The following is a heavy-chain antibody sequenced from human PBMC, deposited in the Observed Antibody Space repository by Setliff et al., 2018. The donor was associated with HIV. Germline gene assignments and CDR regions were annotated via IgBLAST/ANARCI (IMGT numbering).Heavy chain of an antibody. CDR2: IDHSGTT. Sequence: SETLSLTCAVIGESFSGYYWTWIRQPPGKGLEWIGEIDHSGTTDYNPSLESRVTISVDTSKNHFSLKLTSVTAADTAVYYCARGGDFWSGYHGRALPTWGQGTLVTISS. D-gene: IGHD3-3*01. V-gene: IGHV4-34*01. CDR1: GESFSGYY. CDR3: ARGGDFWSGYHGRALPT. J-gene: IGHJ5*02.